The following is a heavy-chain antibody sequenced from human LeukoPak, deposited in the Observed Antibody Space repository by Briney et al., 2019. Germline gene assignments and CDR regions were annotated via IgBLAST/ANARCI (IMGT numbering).Heavy chain of an antibody. CDR3: ARDYYGDYYFDY. V-gene: IGHV3-48*01. CDR1: GFTFSSYW. Sequence: PGGSLRLSCAASGFTFSSYWMNWVRQAPGKGLEWVSYISSSSSTIYYADSVKGRFTISKANAKNSLYLQMNSLRAEDTAVYYCARDYYGDYYFDYWGRGTLVTVSS. D-gene: IGHD4-17*01. J-gene: IGHJ4*02. CDR2: ISSSSSTI.